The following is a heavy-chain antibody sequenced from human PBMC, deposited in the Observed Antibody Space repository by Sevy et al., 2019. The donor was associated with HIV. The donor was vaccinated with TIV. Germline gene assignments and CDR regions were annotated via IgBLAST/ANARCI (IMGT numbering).Heavy chain of an antibody. V-gene: IGHV3-7*01. CDR3: ARELWPGDY. D-gene: IGHD2-21*01. J-gene: IGHJ4*02. CDR2: INQDGSQK. CDR1: GFTFSDYF. Sequence: GGSLRLSCAASGFTFSDYFMGWVRQAPGRGLEWVANINQDGSQKNYVDSMKGRFTISRDNAKNSLYLQMNRLRVDDTAVYYCARELWPGDYWGQGTLVTVSS.